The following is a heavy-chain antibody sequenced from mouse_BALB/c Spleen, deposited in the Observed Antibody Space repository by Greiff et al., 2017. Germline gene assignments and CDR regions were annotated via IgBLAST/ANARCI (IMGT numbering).Heavy chain of an antibody. CDR1: GYSITSGYY. CDR2: ISYDGSN. V-gene: IGHV3-6*02. Sequence: EVQLQQSGPGLVKPSQSLSLTCSVTGYSITSGYYWNWIRQFPGNKLEWMGYISYDGSNNYNPSLKNRISITRDTSKNQFFLKLNSVTTEDTATYYCARRGDYWGQGTTLTVSS. J-gene: IGHJ2*01. CDR3: ARRGDY.